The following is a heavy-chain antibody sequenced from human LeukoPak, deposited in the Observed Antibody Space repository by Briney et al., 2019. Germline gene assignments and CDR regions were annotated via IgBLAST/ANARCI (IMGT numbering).Heavy chain of an antibody. Sequence: GSSVKVSCKASGGTFSSYAISWVRQAPGQGLEWMGGIIPIFGTANYAQKFQGRVTITTDESTSTAYMELSSLRSEDTAVYYCARSSSLVGATRYGAFDIWGLGTMVTVSS. CDR2: IIPIFGTA. CDR3: ARSSSLVGATRYGAFDI. CDR1: GGTFSSYA. J-gene: IGHJ3*02. D-gene: IGHD1-26*01. V-gene: IGHV1-69*05.